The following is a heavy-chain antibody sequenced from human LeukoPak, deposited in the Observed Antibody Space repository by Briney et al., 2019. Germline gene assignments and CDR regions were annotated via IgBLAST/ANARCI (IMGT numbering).Heavy chain of an antibody. J-gene: IGHJ6*02. V-gene: IGHV4-4*07. D-gene: IGHD3-16*01. Sequence: PSETLSLTCTVSGGSISSYYWSWIRQPAGKGLEWIGRIYTSGSTNYNPSLKSRVTMSVDTSKNQFSLKLSSVTAADTAVYYCARDKKVRSYDGMDVWGQGTTVTVSS. CDR2: IYTSGST. CDR1: GGSISSYY. CDR3: ARDKKVRSYDGMDV.